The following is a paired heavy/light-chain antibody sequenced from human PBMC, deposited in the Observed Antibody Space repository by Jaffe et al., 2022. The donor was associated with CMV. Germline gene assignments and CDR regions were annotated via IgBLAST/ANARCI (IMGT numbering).Light chain of an antibody. V-gene: IGKV3-15*01. J-gene: IGKJ2*01. CDR3: QQYNSWPYT. Sequence: EVVMTQSPATLPVSPGERATLSCRASQSISSNLAWYQQKPGQAPRLLIFGASTRAIGIPDRFIGSGSGTEFTLTIISLQSDDFGVYYCQQYNSWPYTFGQGTILEIK. CDR2: GAS. CDR1: QSISSN.
Heavy chain of an antibody. Sequence: QVQLQESGPGLVRPSETLSLTCTVSGGSFSSYYWSWIRQPPGKGLEWIGYVYYNGSSNSNPSLKSRVTISVDTSKKHFSLKLSSVTAADTAVYYCARGRIMIGYHFDFWGQGTLVTVSS. V-gene: IGHV4-59*01. CDR2: VYYNGSS. D-gene: IGHD3-9*01. CDR3: ARGRIMIGYHFDF. CDR1: GGSFSSYY. J-gene: IGHJ1*01.